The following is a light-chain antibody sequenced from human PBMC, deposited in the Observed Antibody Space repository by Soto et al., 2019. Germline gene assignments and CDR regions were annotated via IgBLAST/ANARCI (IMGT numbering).Light chain of an antibody. Sequence: DIQMAQSPSTLSANVGDRVSITCRASQSISTWLAWYQQKPGKAPNLLIYQASTLETGVSSRFSGSGSGTDFTLTISGLQPDDFETYYCQQYDNYHLDFGAGTKVHI. V-gene: IGKV1-5*03. CDR3: QQYDNYHLD. J-gene: IGKJ4*01. CDR1: QSISTW. CDR2: QAS.